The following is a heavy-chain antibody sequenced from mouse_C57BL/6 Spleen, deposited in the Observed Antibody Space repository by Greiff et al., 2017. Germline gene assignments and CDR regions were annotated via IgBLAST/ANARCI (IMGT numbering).Heavy chain of an antibody. CDR1: GFTFSDFY. CDR2: SRNKANDYTT. V-gene: IGHV7-1*01. D-gene: IGHD1-1*01. J-gene: IGHJ1*03. Sequence: DVKLVESGGGLVQSGRSLRLSCATSGFTFSDFYMEWVRQAPGKGLEWIAASRNKANDYTTEYSVSVKGRFIVSRDTSQSILYLQMNALRAEDTAIYYCARDYGSSYWYFDVWGTGTTVTVSS. CDR3: ARDYGSSYWYFDV.